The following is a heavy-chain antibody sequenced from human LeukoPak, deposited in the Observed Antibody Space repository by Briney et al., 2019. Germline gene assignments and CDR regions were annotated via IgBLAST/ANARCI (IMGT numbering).Heavy chain of an antibody. V-gene: IGHV3-74*01. D-gene: IGHD6-19*01. CDR1: GFTFSSYW. J-gene: IGHJ4*02. CDR2: IHSDGSGA. Sequence: GGSLRLSCVASGFTFSSYWMNWVRQAPGKGLVCVSHIHSDGSGANYADSVKGRFTISRDNAKNTLYLQMDSLRAEDTAVYYCARATYNSGPDYWGQGTLVTVSS. CDR3: ARATYNSGPDY.